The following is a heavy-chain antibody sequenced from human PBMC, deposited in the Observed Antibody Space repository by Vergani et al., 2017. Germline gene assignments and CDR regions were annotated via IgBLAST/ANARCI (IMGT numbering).Heavy chain of an antibody. V-gene: IGHV4-59*01. CDR1: GGSISSYY. Sequence: QLQLQESGPGLVKPSETLSLTCTVSGGSISSYYWSWIRQPPGKGLEWIGSIYYSGSTNYNPSLKSRVTISVDTSKSQFSLKLSSVTAADTAVYYCARSSPLGAFDSWSQGTMVTVSA. J-gene: IGHJ3*02. D-gene: IGHD6-6*01. CDR3: ARSSPLGAFDS. CDR2: IYYSGST.